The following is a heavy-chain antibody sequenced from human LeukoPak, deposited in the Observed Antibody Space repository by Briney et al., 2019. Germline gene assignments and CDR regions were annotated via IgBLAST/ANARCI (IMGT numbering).Heavy chain of an antibody. CDR1: GGTFSSYA. CDR3: ATHISKTKMATITGYFDY. CDR2: IIPIFGTA. Sequence: SVKVSCKASGGTFSSYAISWVRQAPGQGLEWMGGIIPIFGTANYAQKFQGRVTITTDESTSTAYMELSSLRSEDTAVYYCATHISKTKMATITGYFDYWGQGTLVTVSS. V-gene: IGHV1-69*05. D-gene: IGHD5-24*01. J-gene: IGHJ4*02.